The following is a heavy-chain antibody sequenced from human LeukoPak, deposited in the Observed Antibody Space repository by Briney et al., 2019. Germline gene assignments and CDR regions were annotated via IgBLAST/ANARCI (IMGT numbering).Heavy chain of an antibody. V-gene: IGHV4-59*12. CDR1: GGSISSYY. CDR3: AREHIVVVIAMVAFDI. D-gene: IGHD2-21*01. Sequence: SETLSLTCTVSGGSISSYYWSWIRQPPGKGLEWIGYIYYSGSTNYNPSLKSRVTISVDTSKNQFSLKLSSVTAADTAVYYCAREHIVVVIAMVAFDIWGQGTMVTVSS. J-gene: IGHJ3*02. CDR2: IYYSGST.